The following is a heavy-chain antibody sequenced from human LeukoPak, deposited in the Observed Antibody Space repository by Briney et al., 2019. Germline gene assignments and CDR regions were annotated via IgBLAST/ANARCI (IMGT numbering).Heavy chain of an antibody. CDR2: IYSGGST. V-gene: IGHV3-53*01. Sequence: GGSLRLSCAASWVTLRFNYMRCVRQAPGKGLEWVSVIYSGGSTYYADSVKGRFTISRDNSKNTLNLQMTSMRAEYRAVYYGARASSSGWYYFDYWGQGTPVTVSS. D-gene: IGHD6-19*01. CDR1: WVTLRFNY. J-gene: IGHJ4*02. CDR3: ARASSSGWYYFDY.